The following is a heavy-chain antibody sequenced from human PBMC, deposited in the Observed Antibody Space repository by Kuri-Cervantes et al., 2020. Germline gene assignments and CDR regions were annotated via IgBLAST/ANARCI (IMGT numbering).Heavy chain of an antibody. J-gene: IGHJ2*01. Sequence: SETLSLTCAVSGYSISSGYYWGWIRQPPGKGLEWIGSIYHSGSTYYNPALKSRVTISVDTSKNQFSLKLSSVTAADTAVYYCARGQRGYSYGFQVNHWYFDLWGRGTLVTVSS. CDR3: ARGQRGYSYGFQVNHWYFDL. D-gene: IGHD5-18*01. CDR1: GYSISSGYY. V-gene: IGHV4-38-2*01. CDR2: IYHSGST.